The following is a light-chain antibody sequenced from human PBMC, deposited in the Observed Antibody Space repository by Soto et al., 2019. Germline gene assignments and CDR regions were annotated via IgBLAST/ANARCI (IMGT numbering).Light chain of an antibody. V-gene: IGKV3-15*01. J-gene: IGKJ1*01. CDR1: QSVDTL. CDR2: DAS. CDR3: QQYQYWPPRT. Sequence: VMTQSPGTLSVSPGERATLSCRASQSVDTLLAWYQQRPGQAPRLLISDASTRATGVSARFSRSGSGTEFTLTISSLQSEDSALYYCQQYQYWPPRTFGQGTKVEI.